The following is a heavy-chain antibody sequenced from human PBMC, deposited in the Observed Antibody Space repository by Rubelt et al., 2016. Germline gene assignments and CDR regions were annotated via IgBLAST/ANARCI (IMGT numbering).Heavy chain of an antibody. CDR1: GFTFSSYA. D-gene: IGHD3-22*01. J-gene: IGHJ5*02. V-gene: IGHV3-23*01. CDR3: ARADYYDSSGYHNWFDP. CDR2: ISGSGGST. Sequence: EVQLLESGGGLVQPGGSLRLSCAASGFTFSSYAMSWVRQAPGKGLEWVSAISGSGGSTYYADSVKGRFTISRDNSKNTLYRQMNSLRAEDTAVYYCARADYYDSSGYHNWFDPWGQGTLVTVSS.